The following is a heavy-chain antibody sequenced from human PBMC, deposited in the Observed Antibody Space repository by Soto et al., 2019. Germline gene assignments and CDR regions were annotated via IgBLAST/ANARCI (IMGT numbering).Heavy chain of an antibody. Sequence: GGSLRLSCTASGFTFGDYAMSWFRQAPGKGLEWVGFIRSKAYGGTTEYAASVKGRFTISRDDSKSIAYLQMNSLKTEDTAVYYCTRDVGLAVAGTNLNYYHMDVWGKGTTVTVSS. CDR3: TRDVGLAVAGTNLNYYHMDV. D-gene: IGHD6-19*01. CDR2: IRSKAYGGTT. J-gene: IGHJ6*03. CDR1: GFTFGDYA. V-gene: IGHV3-49*03.